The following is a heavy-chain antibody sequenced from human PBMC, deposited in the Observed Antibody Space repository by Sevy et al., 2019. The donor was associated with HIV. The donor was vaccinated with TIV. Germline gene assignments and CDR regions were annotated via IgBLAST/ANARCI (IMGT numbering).Heavy chain of an antibody. J-gene: IGHJ4*01. CDR2: MKQDGSEE. CDR3: VREGLGGYSYSLDY. D-gene: IGHD5-18*01. V-gene: IGHV3-7*01. CDR1: GFSFSDYR. Sequence: GGSLRLSCAASGFSFSDYRMHWVRQAPGKGLEWVATMKQDGSEEDYVDSVKGRFTISRDNAKNSLFLQMNSLSAEDTAVYYCVREGLGGYSYSLDYWGHGTLVTVSS.